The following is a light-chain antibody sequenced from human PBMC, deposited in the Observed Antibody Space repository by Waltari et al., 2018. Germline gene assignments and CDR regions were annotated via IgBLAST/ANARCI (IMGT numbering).Light chain of an antibody. CDR1: QSVSSN. CDR3: QQYNNWPPIT. CDR2: GAS. J-gene: IGKJ5*01. Sequence: EIVMTQSTATLSVSPGERATLSCKASQSVSSNLAWSQQNPSQARRLLHYGASTRATGIPARFSGSGSGTEFTLTISSLQSEDFAVYYCQQYNNWPPITFGQGTRLEIK. V-gene: IGKV3-15*01.